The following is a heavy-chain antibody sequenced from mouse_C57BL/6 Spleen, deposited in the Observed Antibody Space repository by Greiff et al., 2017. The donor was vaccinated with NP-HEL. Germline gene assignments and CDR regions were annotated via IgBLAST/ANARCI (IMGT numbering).Heavy chain of an antibody. CDR3: TRPLYGSSLDY. D-gene: IGHD1-1*01. J-gene: IGHJ2*01. CDR2: IDPETGGT. CDR1: GYTFTDYE. V-gene: IGHV1-15*01. Sequence: VKLMESGAELVRPGASVTLSCKASGYTFTDYEMHWVKQTPVHGLEWIGAIDPETGGTAYNQKFKGKAILTADKSSSTAYMELRSLTSEDSAVYYCTRPLYGSSLDYWGQGTTLTVSS.